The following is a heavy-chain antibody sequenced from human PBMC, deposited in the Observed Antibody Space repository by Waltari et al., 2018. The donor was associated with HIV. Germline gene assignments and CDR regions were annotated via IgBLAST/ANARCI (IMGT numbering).Heavy chain of an antibody. CDR1: GFRFSSHW. V-gene: IGHV3-7*01. D-gene: IGHD6-19*01. CDR3: HGYSSGWHRFDY. Sequence: EVQLVESGGGLVQPGGSLRLSCAACGFRFSSHWMSWVGQAPGKGLEWVANIKQDGSEKYYVDSVKGRFTISRDNAKNSLYLQMNSLRAEDTAVYYCHGYSSGWHRFDYWGQGTLVTVSS. J-gene: IGHJ4*02. CDR2: IKQDGSEK.